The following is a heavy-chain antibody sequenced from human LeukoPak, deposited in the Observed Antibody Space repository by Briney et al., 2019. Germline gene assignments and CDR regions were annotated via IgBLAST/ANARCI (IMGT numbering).Heavy chain of an antibody. Sequence: GGSLRLSCAASGFTFDDYAMHWVRQAPGKGLEWVSGISWNSGSIGYADSVKGRFTISRDNAKNSLYLQMNSLRAEDTALYYCAKADDSSGYYPHFDYWGQGTLVTVSS. D-gene: IGHD3-22*01. V-gene: IGHV3-9*01. CDR3: AKADDSSGYYPHFDY. CDR2: ISWNSGSI. J-gene: IGHJ4*02. CDR1: GFTFDDYA.